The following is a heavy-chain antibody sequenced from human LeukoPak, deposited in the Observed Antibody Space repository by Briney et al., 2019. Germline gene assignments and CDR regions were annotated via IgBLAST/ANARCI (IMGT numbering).Heavy chain of an antibody. D-gene: IGHD4-17*01. Sequence: GGSLRLSCAASGFTFNNYAMSWVRQAPGRGLVWVSVISVSGDTTHYADSVKGRFTISRDNSKNTLYLQMNSLRAEDTAVYYCARRFPQGWDVIPSVVDDGDYLRWFDPWGQGTLVTVSS. J-gene: IGHJ5*02. CDR3: ARRFPQGWDVIPSVVDDGDYLRWFDP. CDR1: GFTFNNYA. CDR2: ISVSGDTT. V-gene: IGHV3-23*01.